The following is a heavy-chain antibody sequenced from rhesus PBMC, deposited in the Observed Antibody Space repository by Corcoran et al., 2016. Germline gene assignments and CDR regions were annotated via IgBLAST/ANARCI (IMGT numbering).Heavy chain of an antibody. Sequence: QVQLQESGPGLVKPSETLSLTCAVSGGSISDDYYWSWIRQPPGKGLEWIGYIYGSGGGTNYKPSLKTRVTISIDTSKNQFSLKLSSVTAADTAVYYCASPIAAVRYYFDYWGQGVLVTVSS. D-gene: IGHD6-25*01. CDR3: ASPIAAVRYYFDY. V-gene: IGHV4-106*01. CDR1: GGSISDDYY. CDR2: IYGSGGGT. J-gene: IGHJ4*01.